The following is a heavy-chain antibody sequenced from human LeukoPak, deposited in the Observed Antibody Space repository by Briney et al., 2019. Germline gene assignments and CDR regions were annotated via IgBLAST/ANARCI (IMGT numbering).Heavy chain of an antibody. D-gene: IGHD5-12*01. CDR3: ATIWAWLPMGKDYYYYGMDV. CDR2: FDPEDWET. CDR1: RYTLTELS. V-gene: IGHV1-24*01. Sequence: GGSVKVSCKVSRYTLTELSMHGVRQAPGKEGEWMGGFDPEDWETIYAQKFQSRVTMTEDTSTDTAYMELSSLRSEDTAVYYCATIWAWLPMGKDYYYYGMDVWGQGTTVTVSS. J-gene: IGHJ6*02.